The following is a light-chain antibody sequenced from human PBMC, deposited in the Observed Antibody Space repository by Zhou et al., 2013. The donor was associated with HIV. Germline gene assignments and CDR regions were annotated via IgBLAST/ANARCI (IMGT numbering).Light chain of an antibody. CDR1: RSVSSK. Sequence: EIVMTQSPATLSVSPGERATLSCRASRSVSSKLAWYQQKPGQSPRLLIYGASTRATGIPARFSGSGSGTEFTLTISSLQSEDFATYYCQQSYSTWTFGQGTKVEIK. V-gene: IGKV3-15*01. J-gene: IGKJ1*01. CDR3: QQSYSTWT. CDR2: GAS.